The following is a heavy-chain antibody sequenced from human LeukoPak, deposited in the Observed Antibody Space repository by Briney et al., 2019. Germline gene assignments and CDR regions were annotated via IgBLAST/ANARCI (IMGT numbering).Heavy chain of an antibody. CDR1: GFIVSDNY. Sequence: GGSLRLSCAASGFIVSDNYINWVRQAPGKGLEWVSVIYTGGNTYYADSVKGRFTISRDNSKNTLYLQMHSLRAEDTAVYYCASPSSGQSFDIWGQGTMVTVSS. CDR2: IYTGGNT. D-gene: IGHD6-19*01. J-gene: IGHJ3*02. CDR3: ASPSSGQSFDI. V-gene: IGHV3-53*01.